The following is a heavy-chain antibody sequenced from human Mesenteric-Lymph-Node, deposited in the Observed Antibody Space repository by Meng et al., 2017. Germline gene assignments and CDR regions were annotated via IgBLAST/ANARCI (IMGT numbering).Heavy chain of an antibody. CDR3: ARVWLRSTPFYYYYYGMDV. D-gene: IGHD3-9*01. J-gene: IGHJ6*02. V-gene: IGHV3-53*01. CDR2: TYSSGKT. Sequence: GGSLRLSCAASGFRVSDNFLSWVRQAPGKGLDWVSVTYSSGKTDYADSVKGRFTISRDTSKNTLYLQMNSLRAEDTAVYYCARVWLRSTPFYYYYYGMDVWGQGNPGHRLL. CDR1: GFRVSDNF.